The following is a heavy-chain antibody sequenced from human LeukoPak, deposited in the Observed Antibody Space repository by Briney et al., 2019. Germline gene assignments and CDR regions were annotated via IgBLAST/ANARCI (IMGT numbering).Heavy chain of an antibody. J-gene: IGHJ5*02. D-gene: IGHD2-15*01. CDR3: ARVPPQDRTWFDP. V-gene: IGHV3-21*01. Sequence: PGGSLRLSCAASGFTFSRYDMSWVRQAPGKGLEWVSSISSSSSYIYYADSVKGRFTISRDNAKNSLYLQMNSLRADDTAIYYCARVPPQDRTWFDPWGQGTLVTVSS. CDR2: ISSSSSYI. CDR1: GFTFSRYD.